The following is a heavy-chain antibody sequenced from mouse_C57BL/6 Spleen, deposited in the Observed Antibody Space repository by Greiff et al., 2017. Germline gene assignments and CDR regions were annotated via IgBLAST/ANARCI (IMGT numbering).Heavy chain of an antibody. D-gene: IGHD1-1*01. J-gene: IGHJ2*01. V-gene: IGHV2-9-1*01. Sequence: VQRVESGPGLVAPSQSLSITCTVSGFSLTSYAISWVRQPPGKGLEWLAVIWTGGGPTYNSALKSRLSISTDNSKSHDFLQMNSLHTDDSASYYCDRKDDGSSYCYCDDWGQGTTLTDSS. CDR1: GFSLTSYA. CDR2: IWTGGGP. CDR3: DRKDDGSSYCYCDD.